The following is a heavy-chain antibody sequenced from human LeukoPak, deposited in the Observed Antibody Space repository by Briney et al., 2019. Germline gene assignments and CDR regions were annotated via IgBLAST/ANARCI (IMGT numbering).Heavy chain of an antibody. V-gene: IGHV4-39*01. D-gene: IGHD2-2*01. Sequence: PSETLSLTCTVSAGSISSSTYYWGWIRRPPGKGLEWIGSIFYIGSTYYNPSLKSRVTISVDTSKNQFSLKLSSVTAADTAVYYCLRYCTSISCYHYYGMDVWGQGTTVTVSS. CDR3: LRYCTSISCYHYYGMDV. J-gene: IGHJ6*02. CDR2: IFYIGST. CDR1: AGSISSSTYY.